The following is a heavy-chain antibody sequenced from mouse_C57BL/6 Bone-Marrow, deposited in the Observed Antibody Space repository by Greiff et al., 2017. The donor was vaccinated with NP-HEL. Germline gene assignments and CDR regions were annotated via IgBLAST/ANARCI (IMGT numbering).Heavy chain of an antibody. CDR2: ISRGSSTI. J-gene: IGHJ2*01. V-gene: IGHV5-17*01. CDR1: GFTFSDYG. Sequence: EVQGVESGGGLVKPGGSLKLSCAASGFTFSDYGMHWVRQAPEKGLEWVAYISRGSSTIYYADTVKGRVTFSRDNAKHNLFLQMTSLRSEDTAMYYCARNWDLTLVYWGQGTTLTVSS. D-gene: IGHD4-1*01. CDR3: ARNWDLTLVY.